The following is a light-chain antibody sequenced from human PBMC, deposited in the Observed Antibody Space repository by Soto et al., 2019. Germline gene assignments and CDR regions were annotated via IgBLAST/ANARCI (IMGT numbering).Light chain of an antibody. J-gene: IGLJ2*01. CDR2: SDN. CDR3: AAWDVSLVV. V-gene: IGLV1-44*01. CDR1: SSNIGTNT. Sequence: QSVLTQPPSASGNPGQRVTISCSGSSSNIGTNTVIWYQQLPGAAPKLLIYSDNQRPSGVPDRFSGSKSGTSASLAISGLQSGDEADYYCAAWDVSLVVFGGGTKVTVL.